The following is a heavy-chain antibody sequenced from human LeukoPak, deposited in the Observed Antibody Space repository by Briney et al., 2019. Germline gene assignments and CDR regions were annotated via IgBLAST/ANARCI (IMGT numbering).Heavy chain of an antibody. CDR3: ARARSGLVRRGEFGY. J-gene: IGHJ4*02. CDR2: INHSGST. CDR1: GGSFSGYY. Sequence: SETLSLTCAVYGGSFSGYYWSWIRQPPGKGLEWIGEINHSGSTNYNPSLKSRVTISVDTSKNQFSLKLSSVTAADTAVYYCARARSGLVRRGEFGYWGQGTLVTVSS. V-gene: IGHV4-34*01. D-gene: IGHD6-19*01.